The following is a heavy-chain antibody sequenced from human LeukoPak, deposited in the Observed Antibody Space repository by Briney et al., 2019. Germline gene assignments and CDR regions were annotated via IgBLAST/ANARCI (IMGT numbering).Heavy chain of an antibody. CDR2: INPNSGGT. Sequence: GASVKVSCKASGYTFTGYYMHWVRQAPGQGLEWMGWINPNSGGTNYAQKFQGRVTMTRDTSISTAYMELSRLRSDDTAVYYCARDSYSSSPHDNWFDPWGQGTLVTVSS. CDR3: ARDSYSSSPHDNWFDP. CDR1: GYTFTGYY. D-gene: IGHD6-13*01. J-gene: IGHJ5*02. V-gene: IGHV1-2*02.